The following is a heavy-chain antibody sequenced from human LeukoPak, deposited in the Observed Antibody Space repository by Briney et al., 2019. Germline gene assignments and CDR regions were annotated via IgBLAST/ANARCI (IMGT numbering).Heavy chain of an antibody. D-gene: IGHD3-22*01. Sequence: ASVKVSCKASGYTFTSYGISWVRQAPGQGLEWMGWISAYNGNTNYAQKLQGRVTMTTDTSTSTAYMELSSLRSEDTAVYYCTGGTREIIVIITKYYVDYWGQGTLVTVSS. CDR1: GYTFTSYG. J-gene: IGHJ4*02. CDR3: TGGTREIIVIITKYYVDY. CDR2: ISAYNGNT. V-gene: IGHV1-18*01.